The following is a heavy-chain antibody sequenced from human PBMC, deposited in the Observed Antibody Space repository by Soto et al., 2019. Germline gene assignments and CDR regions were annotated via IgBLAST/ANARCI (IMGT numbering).Heavy chain of an antibody. V-gene: IGHV3-30-3*01. J-gene: IGHJ4*02. Sequence: GGSLRLSCAASGFTFSSYAMHWVRQAPGKGLEWVAVISYDGSNKCYADSVKGRFTISRDNSKNTLYLQMNSLRAEDTAVYYCARDRTYNWNYFDYWGQGTLVTVSS. CDR1: GFTFSSYA. CDR2: ISYDGSNK. D-gene: IGHD1-20*01. CDR3: ARDRTYNWNYFDY.